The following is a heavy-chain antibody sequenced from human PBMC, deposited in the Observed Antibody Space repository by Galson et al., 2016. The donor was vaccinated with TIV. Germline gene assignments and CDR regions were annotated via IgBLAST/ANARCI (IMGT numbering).Heavy chain of an antibody. D-gene: IGHD2/OR15-2a*01. CDR2: IAPSDSYP. Sequence: QSGAEVKKPGESLRISCKGSGYRFTSFSITWVRLMPGKGLEWLGRIAPSDSYPNYNPSFQGHVTFSVDKSVSTAYLQWRSLKASDTAMYFCAREREYYVDFWVQGTLVTVSS. CDR1: GYRFTSFS. CDR3: AREREYYVDF. J-gene: IGHJ4*02. V-gene: IGHV5-10-1*01.